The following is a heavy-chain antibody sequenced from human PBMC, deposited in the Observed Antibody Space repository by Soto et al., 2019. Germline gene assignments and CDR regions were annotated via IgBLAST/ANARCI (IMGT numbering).Heavy chain of an antibody. CDR2: IYYSGST. J-gene: IGHJ5*02. Sequence: PSETLSLTCTVSVGSISSSSYYWGWIRQPPGKGLEWIGSIYYSGSTYYNPSLKSRVTISVDTSKNQFSLKLSSVTAADTAVYYCARHVIMITFGGVIATIGGFHWFDPWGQGTLVTVSS. CDR1: VGSISSSSYY. CDR3: ARHVIMITFGGVIATIGGFHWFDP. D-gene: IGHD3-16*02. V-gene: IGHV4-39*01.